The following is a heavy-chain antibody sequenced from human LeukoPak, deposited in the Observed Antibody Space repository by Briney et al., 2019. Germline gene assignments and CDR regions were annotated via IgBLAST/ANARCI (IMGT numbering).Heavy chain of an antibody. CDR3: ATKRGYSYGYFDY. CDR2: IIPIFGTA. J-gene: IGHJ4*02. CDR1: GGTFSSYA. D-gene: IGHD5-18*01. Sequence: SVKVSCKASGGTFSSYAISWVRQAPGQGLEWMGGIIPIFGTANYAQKFQGRVTITADESTSTAYMELSSLRSEDTAAYYCATKRGYSYGYFDYWGQGTLVTVSS. V-gene: IGHV1-69*13.